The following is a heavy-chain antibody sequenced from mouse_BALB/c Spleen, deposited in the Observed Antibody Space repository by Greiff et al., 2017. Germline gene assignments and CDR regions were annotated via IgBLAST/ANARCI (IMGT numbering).Heavy chain of an antibody. V-gene: IGHV2-9*02. Sequence: VKLMESGPGLVAPSQSLSITCTVSGFSLTSYGVHWVRQPPGKGLEWLGVIWAGGSTNYNSALMSRLSISKDNSKSQVFLKMNSLQTDDTAMYYCARDYDADWFAYWGQGTLVTVSA. D-gene: IGHD2-12*01. CDR2: IWAGGST. CDR3: ARDYDADWFAY. J-gene: IGHJ3*01. CDR1: GFSLTSYG.